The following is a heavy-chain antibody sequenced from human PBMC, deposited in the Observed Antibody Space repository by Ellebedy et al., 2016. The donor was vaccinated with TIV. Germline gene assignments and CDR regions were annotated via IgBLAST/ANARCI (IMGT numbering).Heavy chain of an antibody. CDR3: ARDRSDGEFWGGTDYYMDV. CDR1: GDSISPYY. CDR2: IYYSGST. Sequence: SETLSLTXTVSGDSISPYYWSWMRQPPGKRLEWIGYIYYSGSTNYNPSLKSRVILLVDRSKNQFSLKLTSVTAADTAVYYCARDRSDGEFWGGTDYYMDVWGTGTTVTVSS. V-gene: IGHV4-59*01. J-gene: IGHJ6*03. D-gene: IGHD3-3*01.